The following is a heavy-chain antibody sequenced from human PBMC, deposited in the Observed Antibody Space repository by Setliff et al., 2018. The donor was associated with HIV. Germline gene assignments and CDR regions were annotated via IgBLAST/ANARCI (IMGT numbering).Heavy chain of an antibody. CDR2: ISSNSAYI. V-gene: IGHV3-21*01. CDR3: ARDVRVAAADTC. J-gene: IGHJ4*02. D-gene: IGHD6-13*01. CDR1: GFTFSTYT. Sequence: GESLKISCAASGFTFSTYTMNWVRQAPGKGLEWVSSISSNSAYIFYADSVEGRFTVSRDNAKNSLYLQMNSLRAEDTAVYYCARDVRVAAADTCWGQGTLVTVSS.